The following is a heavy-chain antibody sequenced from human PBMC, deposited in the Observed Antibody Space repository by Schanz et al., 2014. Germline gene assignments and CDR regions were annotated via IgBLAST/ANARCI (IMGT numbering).Heavy chain of an antibody. CDR3: SRAFCSATSSYFTS. D-gene: IGHD3-3*01. CDR2: IRYDGRNK. Sequence: QAQLVESGGGVVQPGRSLRLSCVASGFTFISYDIHWVRQAPGKGLEWVAVIRYDGRNKNFVESVKGRFTISIYNSNNSLYLQMTALRADATAVYYSSRAFCSATSSYFTSWGQGTLVTVSS. V-gene: IGHV3-33*01. J-gene: IGHJ4*02. CDR1: GFTFISYD.